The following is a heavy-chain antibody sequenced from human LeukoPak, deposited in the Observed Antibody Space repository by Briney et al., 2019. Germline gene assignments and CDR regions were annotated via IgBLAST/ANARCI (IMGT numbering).Heavy chain of an antibody. V-gene: IGHV3-30*02. CDR1: GFTFSSYG. Sequence: GGSLRLSCAASGFTFSSYGMHWVRQAPGKGLEWVAFIRYDGSNKYYADSVKGRFTIPRDNSKNTLYLQMNSLRAEDTAVYYCARAYSSSWYTGGLGYYFDYWGQGTLVTVSS. CDR3: ARAYSSSWYTGGLGYYFDY. CDR2: IRYDGSNK. J-gene: IGHJ4*02. D-gene: IGHD6-13*01.